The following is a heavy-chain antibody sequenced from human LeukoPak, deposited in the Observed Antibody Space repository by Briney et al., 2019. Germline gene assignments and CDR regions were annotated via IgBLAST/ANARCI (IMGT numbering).Heavy chain of an antibody. CDR2: IRYTHTGST. D-gene: IGHD3-10*01. CDR1: GGSISSSSYY. J-gene: IGHJ3*02. V-gene: IGHV4-39*01. CDR3: SRRPITMDAFDI. Sequence: SETLSLTCTVSGGSISSSSYYWGWVRQPPGKGLEWIGSIRYTHTGSTYYNPSLKSRVTISGDTSKNQFSLKLTSVTAADTAVYYCSRRPITMDAFDIWGQGTMVTVSS.